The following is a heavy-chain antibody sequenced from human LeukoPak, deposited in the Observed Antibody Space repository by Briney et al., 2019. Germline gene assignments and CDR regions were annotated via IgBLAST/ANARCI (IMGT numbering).Heavy chain of an antibody. Sequence: GGSLRLSCAASGFTSSSYAMSWVRQAPGKGLEWVSAISGSGGSTYYADSVKGRFTISRDNSKTTLYLQMNSLRAEDTAVYYCAKDGTAEWLRFSSSRWEIDCWGQGTLVTVSS. D-gene: IGHD5-12*01. J-gene: IGHJ4*02. CDR3: AKDGTAEWLRFSSSRWEIDC. V-gene: IGHV3-23*01. CDR2: ISGSGGST. CDR1: GFTSSSYA.